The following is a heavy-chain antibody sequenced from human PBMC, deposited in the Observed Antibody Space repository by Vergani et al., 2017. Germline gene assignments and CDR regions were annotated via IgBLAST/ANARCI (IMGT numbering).Heavy chain of an antibody. CDR2: TYYRSKWYN. J-gene: IGHJ3*02. CDR3: AXGQYENSITMVRGGLDI. Sequence: QVQLQQSGPGLVKPSQTLSLTCAISGDSVSSNSAAWNWIRQSPSRGIEWLGRTYYRSKWYNDYAVSVKSRITINPDTSKNQFSLQLNSVTPEDTAVYYCAXGQYENSITMVRGGLDIWGQGTMVTVSS. D-gene: IGHD3-10*01. CDR1: GDSVSSNSAA. V-gene: IGHV6-1*01.